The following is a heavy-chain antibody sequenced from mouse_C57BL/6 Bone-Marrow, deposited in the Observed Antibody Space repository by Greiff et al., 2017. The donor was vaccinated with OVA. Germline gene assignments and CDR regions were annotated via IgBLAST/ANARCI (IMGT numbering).Heavy chain of an antibody. V-gene: IGHV14-4*01. CDR2: IDPENGHT. J-gene: IGHJ4*01. CDR3: TSSDAMDY. CDR1: GFNIKDDY. Sequence: EVQLQQSGAELVRPGASVKLSCTASGFNIKDDYMHWVKQRPEQGLEWIGWIDPENGHTEYASKFQGKATITADTSSNTAYLQHSSLTSEDTAVYYCTSSDAMDYWGQGTSVTVSS.